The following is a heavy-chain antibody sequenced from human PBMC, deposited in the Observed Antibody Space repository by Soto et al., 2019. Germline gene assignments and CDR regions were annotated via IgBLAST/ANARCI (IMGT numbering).Heavy chain of an antibody. V-gene: IGHV3-48*02. D-gene: IGHD3-22*01. CDR1: GFTFSSYS. CDR3: ARVWYYDSSGYYNPGINDAFDI. J-gene: IGHJ3*02. Sequence: PGGSLRLSCAASGFTFSSYSMNWVRQAPGKGLEWVSYISSSSSTIYYADSVKGRFTISRDNAKNSLYLQMNSLRDEDTAVYYCARVWYYDSSGYYNPGINDAFDIWGQGTMVTVSS. CDR2: ISSSSSTI.